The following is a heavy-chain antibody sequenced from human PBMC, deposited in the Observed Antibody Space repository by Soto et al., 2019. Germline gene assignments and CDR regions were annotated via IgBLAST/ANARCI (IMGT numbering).Heavy chain of an antibody. D-gene: IGHD6-13*01. J-gene: IGHJ4*02. CDR3: TRKRSSSWYKGFDY. Sequence: GGPLSLSCAASGFTLGDYAMSWFRQAPGKGLEWVGFIRSKAYGGTTEYAASVKGRFTISRDDSKSIAYLQMNSLKTEDTAVYYCTRKRSSSWYKGFDYWGQGTLVTVSS. V-gene: IGHV3-49*03. CDR2: IRSKAYGGTT. CDR1: GFTLGDYA.